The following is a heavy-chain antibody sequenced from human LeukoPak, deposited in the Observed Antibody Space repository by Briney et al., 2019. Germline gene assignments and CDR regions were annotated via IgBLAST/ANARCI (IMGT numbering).Heavy chain of an antibody. CDR3: ARGSPAYYYDSSGYYFNSPFDY. V-gene: IGHV1-69*05. CDR1: GGTFSSYA. Sequence: SVKVSCKASGGTFSSYAISWVRQAPGQGLEWMGGIIPIFGTANYAQKFQGRVTITTDESTSTAYMELSSLRSEDTAVYYCARGSPAYYYDSSGYYFNSPFDYWGQGTLVTVSS. D-gene: IGHD3-22*01. J-gene: IGHJ4*02. CDR2: IIPIFGTA.